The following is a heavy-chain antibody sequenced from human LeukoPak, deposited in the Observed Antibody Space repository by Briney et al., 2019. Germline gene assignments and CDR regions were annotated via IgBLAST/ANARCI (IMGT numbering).Heavy chain of an antibody. CDR2: ISGSGGST. CDR1: GFTFSSYA. D-gene: IGHD1-20*01. CDR3: ARDPYNWKLGGKYYFDY. V-gene: IGHV3-23*01. Sequence: GGSLRLSCAASGFTFSSYAMTWVRQAPGKGLEWVSTISGSGGSTYYADSVKGRFTISRDNSKNTLFLQMNSLRAEDTAVYYRARDPYNWKLGGKYYFDYWGQGTLVTVSS. J-gene: IGHJ4*02.